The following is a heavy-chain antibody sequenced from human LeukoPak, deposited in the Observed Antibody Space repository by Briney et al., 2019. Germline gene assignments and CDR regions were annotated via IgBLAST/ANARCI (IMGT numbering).Heavy chain of an antibody. D-gene: IGHD1-26*01. J-gene: IGHJ4*02. CDR3: ARGGELLRPADY. Sequence: GGSLRLSCAASGFTFSDYYMSWIRQAPGKGLEWVSGISWNSGSIGYADSVKGRFTISRDNAKNSLYLQMNNLRAEDTAVYYCARGGELLRPADYWGQGTLVTVSS. CDR2: ISWNSGSI. CDR1: GFTFSDYY. V-gene: IGHV3-11*04.